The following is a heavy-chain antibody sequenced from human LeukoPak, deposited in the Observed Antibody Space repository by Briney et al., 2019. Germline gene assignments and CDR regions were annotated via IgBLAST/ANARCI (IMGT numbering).Heavy chain of an antibody. CDR1: GFTFSSYG. J-gene: IGHJ4*02. V-gene: IGHV3-30*03. D-gene: IGHD3-16*02. Sequence: GGSLRLSCAASGFTFSSYGMHWVRQAPGKGLEWVAVISCDGSNKYYADSVKGRFTISRDNSKNTLYLQMNSLRAEDTAVYFCARGGHYDNLWGRYRQKDGFDYWGQGTLVTVSS. CDR3: ARGGHYDNLWGRYRQKDGFDY. CDR2: ISCDGSNK.